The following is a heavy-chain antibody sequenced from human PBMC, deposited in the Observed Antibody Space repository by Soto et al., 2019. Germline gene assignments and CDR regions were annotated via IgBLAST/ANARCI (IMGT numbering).Heavy chain of an antibody. CDR3: ARDSPPVDY. J-gene: IGHJ4*02. CDR2: ISAYNGNI. CDR1: GYTFSSYG. Sequence: QVQLVQSGAEVKKPGASVKVSCKASGYTFSSYGISWVRQAPGQGLEWMGWISAYNGNIKYTQKLQGRVTMTTDTSASTAYMELRSRRSEDTAVYYCARDSPPVDYWGQGTLVTVSS. V-gene: IGHV1-18*01.